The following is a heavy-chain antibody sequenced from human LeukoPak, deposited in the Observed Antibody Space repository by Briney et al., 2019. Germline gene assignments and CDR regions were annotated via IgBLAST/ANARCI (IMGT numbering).Heavy chain of an antibody. J-gene: IGHJ4*02. CDR1: GGSISSSSYY. V-gene: IGHV4-39*01. CDR3: ARVYSSEYYFDY. Sequence: SETLSLTCTVSGGSISSSSYYWSWIRQPPGKGLEWIGSIYYSGSTYYNPSLKSRVTISVDTSKNQFSLKLSSVTAADTAVYYCARVYSSEYYFDYWGQGTLVTVSS. CDR2: IYYSGST. D-gene: IGHD6-19*01.